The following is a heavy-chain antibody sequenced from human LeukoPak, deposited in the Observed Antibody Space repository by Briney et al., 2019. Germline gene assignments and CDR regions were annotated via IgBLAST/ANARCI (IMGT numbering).Heavy chain of an antibody. D-gene: IGHD3-22*01. J-gene: IGHJ4*02. Sequence: PGXGLEWVAXISYDGSNKYYADSVKGRFTISRDNSKNTLYLQMNSLRAEDTAVYYCARDPDYYDSSGYYYYFDYWGQGTLVTVSS. CDR3: ARDPDYYDSSGYYYYFDY. V-gene: IGHV3-30-3*01. CDR2: ISYDGSNK.